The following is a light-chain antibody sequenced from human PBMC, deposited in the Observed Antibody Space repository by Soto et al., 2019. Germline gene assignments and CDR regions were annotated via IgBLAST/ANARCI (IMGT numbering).Light chain of an antibody. CDR3: QQRSNWRVT. CDR1: QTVTSGY. V-gene: IGKV3D-20*02. Sequence: EIVLAQSPDTLSLSAGERATLSCRASQTVTSGYLAWYQQKPGQAPRLLIYGVSTGATGIPDRFSGSGSGTDFTLTISSLEPEDIAVYYCQQRSNWRVTFGGGTKVDIK. CDR2: GVS. J-gene: IGKJ4*01.